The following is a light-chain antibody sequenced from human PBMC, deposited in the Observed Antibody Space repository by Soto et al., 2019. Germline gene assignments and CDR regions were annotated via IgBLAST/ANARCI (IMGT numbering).Light chain of an antibody. V-gene: IGLV2-14*01. CDR2: EVS. Sequence: QSVLTQPASVSGSPGQSITISCTGTSSDVGGYNYVSWYQQHAGKAPKLILYEVSNRPSGVSNRFSGSKSGNTASLTISGLQAEDEADYYCSSYTSSITLDVFGTGTKGTVL. CDR3: SSYTSSITLDV. CDR1: SSDVGGYNY. J-gene: IGLJ1*01.